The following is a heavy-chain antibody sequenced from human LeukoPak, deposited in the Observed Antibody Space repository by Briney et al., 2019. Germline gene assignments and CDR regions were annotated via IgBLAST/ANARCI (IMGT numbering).Heavy chain of an antibody. CDR2: RYYSGST. J-gene: IGHJ4*02. CDR1: GGSISSYY. D-gene: IGHD5-24*01. CDR3: ARDDGYNFWYFDY. V-gene: IGHV4-59*13. Sequence: SETLSLTCTVSGGSISSYYWSWIRQPPGKGLEWIAYRYYSGSTNYNPSLKSRVTISVDTSKNQFSLKLSSVTAADTAVYYCARDDGYNFWYFDYWGQGTLVTVSS.